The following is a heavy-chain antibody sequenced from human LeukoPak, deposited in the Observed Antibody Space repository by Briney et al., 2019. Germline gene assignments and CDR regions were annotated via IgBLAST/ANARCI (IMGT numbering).Heavy chain of an antibody. J-gene: IGHJ4*02. CDR1: GFTFSSYS. Sequence: GGSLRLSCAASGFTFSSYSMNWVRQAPGKGLEWVSSISSSSSYIYYADSVKGRFTISRDNAKNSLYLQMNSLRAEDTAVYYCARGPQKYEYCFDYWGQGTLVTVSS. D-gene: IGHD3-3*01. V-gene: IGHV3-21*01. CDR3: ARGPQKYEYCFDY. CDR2: ISSSSSYI.